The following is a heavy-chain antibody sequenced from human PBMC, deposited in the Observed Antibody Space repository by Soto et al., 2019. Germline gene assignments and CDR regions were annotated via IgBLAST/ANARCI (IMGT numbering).Heavy chain of an antibody. Sequence: SETLSLTCTVSGDSISSLYWSWIRQPPGKGLEWIGYIYYSGSINYNPSLKSRVTISVDPSKNQFSLRLSSVTAADTAVYYCAKSLWDTSGWKTDYWGQGTLVNVSS. V-gene: IGHV4-59*01. CDR1: GDSISSLY. J-gene: IGHJ4*02. CDR3: AKSLWDTSGWKTDY. D-gene: IGHD6-19*01. CDR2: IYYSGSI.